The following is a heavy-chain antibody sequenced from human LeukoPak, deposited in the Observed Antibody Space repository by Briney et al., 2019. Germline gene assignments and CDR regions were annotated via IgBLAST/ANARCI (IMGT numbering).Heavy chain of an antibody. CDR1: GYIFTGFW. D-gene: IGHD6-6*01. V-gene: IGHV5-51*01. Sequence: GESLKISCKGSGYIFTGFWIGWARQMPGKGLEWMGIIYPSDSDTRYSPSFQGQVTISADKSISTAYLQWSSLKASDTAIYYCARVGGRIAARSLREAFDSWGQGTLVTVSS. J-gene: IGHJ4*02. CDR2: IYPSDSDT. CDR3: ARVGGRIAARSLREAFDS.